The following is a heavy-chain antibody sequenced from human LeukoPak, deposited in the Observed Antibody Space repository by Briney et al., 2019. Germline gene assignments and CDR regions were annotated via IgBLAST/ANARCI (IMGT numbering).Heavy chain of an antibody. D-gene: IGHD3-22*01. CDR1: GYTFTSYG. CDR3: ARFSQYSDSTYHDLDY. Sequence: ASVKVSCKASGYTFTSYGISWVRQAPGQGLEWMGWINPNSGGTNYAQKFQGRVTMTRDTSINTAYMELSRLRSDDTAVYYCARFSQYSDSTYHDLDYWGQGTLVSVSS. CDR2: INPNSGGT. J-gene: IGHJ4*02. V-gene: IGHV1-2*02.